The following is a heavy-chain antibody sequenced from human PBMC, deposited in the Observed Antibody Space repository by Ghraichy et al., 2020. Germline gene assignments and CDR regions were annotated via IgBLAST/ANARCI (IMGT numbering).Heavy chain of an antibody. CDR2: IRNKANSYTT. Sequence: GRSLRLSCAASGFTFSDHYMDWVRQAPGKGLEWVGRIRNKANSYTTEYAASVRGRFTISRDDSKNSLYLQMNSLKTEDTAVFYCARAAFGHGLDVWGQGTTVTVSS. CDR1: GFTFSDHY. J-gene: IGHJ6*02. D-gene: IGHD3-16*01. CDR3: ARAAFGHGLDV. V-gene: IGHV3-72*01.